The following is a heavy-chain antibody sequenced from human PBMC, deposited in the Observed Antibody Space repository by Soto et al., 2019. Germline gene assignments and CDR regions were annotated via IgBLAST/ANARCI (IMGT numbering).Heavy chain of an antibody. J-gene: IGHJ6*02. Sequence: SLRLSCAASGFTFSGSPMHWVRQASGKGLEWVGRIRSKANSYATAYAASVKGRFTISRDDSKNTAYLQMNSLKTEDTAVYYCTNGMDVWGQGTTVTVSS. CDR2: IRSKANSYAT. CDR1: GFTFSGSP. V-gene: IGHV3-73*01. CDR3: TNGMDV.